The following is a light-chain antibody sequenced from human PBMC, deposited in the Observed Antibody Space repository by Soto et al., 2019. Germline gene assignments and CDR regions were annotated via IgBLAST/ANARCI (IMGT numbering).Light chain of an antibody. V-gene: IGLV2-14*01. CDR1: SSDVGGYNY. CDR3: SSYTSSSTRV. J-gene: IGLJ1*01. Sequence: QSVLTQPASVSGSPGQSITISCTGTSSDVGGYNYVSWYQQHPGKAPKLMIYDVSNRPSGVPNRFSGSKSGNTASLTIFGLQAEDEADYYCSSYTSSSTRVFGTGTRSPS. CDR2: DVS.